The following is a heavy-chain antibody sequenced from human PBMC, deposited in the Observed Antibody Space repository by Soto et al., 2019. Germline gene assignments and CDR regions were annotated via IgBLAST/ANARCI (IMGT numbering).Heavy chain of an antibody. J-gene: IGHJ4*02. CDR2: IIPIFDTA. CDR3: ARDQIGYSGYDLGGAFDY. D-gene: IGHD5-12*01. CDR1: GGTFSSYA. V-gene: IGHV1-69*13. Sequence: ASVKVSCKASGGTFSSYAISWVRQAPGQGLEWMGRIIPIFDTANYAQKFQGRVTITADESTSTAYMELSSLRSEDTAMYYCARDQIGYSGYDLGGAFDYWGQGTLVTVSS.